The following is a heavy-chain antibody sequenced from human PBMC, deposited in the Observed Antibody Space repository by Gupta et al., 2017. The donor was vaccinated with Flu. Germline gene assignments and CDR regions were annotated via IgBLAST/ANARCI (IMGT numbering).Heavy chain of an antibody. V-gene: IGHV3-23*01. CDR2: ISDSGGST. J-gene: IGHJ4*02. D-gene: IGHD2-15*01. Sequence: DVQLLESGGGLVQPGGSLRLSCVASGFTFSTYAMTWVGQAPGKGLEWVSSISDSGGSTYYAGTVKGRFTVSRDNSKNTLYRKMDSRRAEDTAVYYWAKNFRPRGDCSGGTRHCCNDFWGQGTLVTVAS. CDR1: GFTFSTYA. CDR3: AKNFRPRGDCSGGTRHCCNDF.